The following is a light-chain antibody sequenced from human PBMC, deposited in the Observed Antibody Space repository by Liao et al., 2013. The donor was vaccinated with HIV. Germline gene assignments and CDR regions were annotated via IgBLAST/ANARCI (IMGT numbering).Light chain of an antibody. J-gene: IGLJ3*02. CDR3: QAWDRKTV. Sequence: SYELTQPPAVSVAPGQTAILTCGGDNIESRSVHWYQQKPGQAPVMVMSFDSDRPSGIPERFSGSTSGNTATLTISGTQAMDEGDYYCQAWDRKTVFGGGTKLTVL. CDR1: NIESRS. V-gene: IGLV3-21*01. CDR2: FDS.